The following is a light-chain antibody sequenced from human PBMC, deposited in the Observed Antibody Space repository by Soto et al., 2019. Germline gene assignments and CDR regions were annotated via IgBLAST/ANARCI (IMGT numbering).Light chain of an antibody. CDR3: QQYYSIPFT. CDR2: GAS. CDR1: QSVLYNSNNKNH. Sequence: DFVMTQAPDSLAVSLGEMATINCKSSQSVLYNSNNKNHLGWFQQKPGHPPKLLIYGASFRPSGVPDRFSGRGSGTDFTLTISSLQAEDVAVYYCQQYYSIPFTFGQGTKLEI. J-gene: IGKJ2*01. V-gene: IGKV4-1*01.